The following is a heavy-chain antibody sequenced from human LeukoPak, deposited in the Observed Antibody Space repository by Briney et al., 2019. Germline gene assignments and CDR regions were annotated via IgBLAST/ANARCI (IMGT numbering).Heavy chain of an antibody. D-gene: IGHD3-9*01. Sequence: ASHTQSLTCSVSGGSMNSYYWSWIRQSPGKGLEWIGYIYYSGSTNYNPSLKTRVTISVDTSKNQFSLKLSSVTAAGTAVYDCARHVWLQPFDYWGQGTLVTVSS. CDR3: ARHVWLQPFDY. J-gene: IGHJ4*02. CDR2: IYYSGST. V-gene: IGHV4-59*08. CDR1: GGSMNSYY.